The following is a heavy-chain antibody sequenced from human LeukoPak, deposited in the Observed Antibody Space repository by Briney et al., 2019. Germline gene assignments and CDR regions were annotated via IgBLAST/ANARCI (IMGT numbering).Heavy chain of an antibody. CDR3: ARAPWELHPAGYYYYYMDV. J-gene: IGHJ6*03. V-gene: IGHV1-69*05. D-gene: IGHD1-26*01. CDR2: IIPIFGTA. CDR1: GGTFSSYA. Sequence: AASVKVSCKASGGTFSSYAISWVRQAPGQGLEWMGGIIPIFGTANYAQKFQGRVTITTDESTSTAYMELSSLRSEDTAVYYCARAPWELHPAGYYYYYMDVWGKGTTVTVSS.